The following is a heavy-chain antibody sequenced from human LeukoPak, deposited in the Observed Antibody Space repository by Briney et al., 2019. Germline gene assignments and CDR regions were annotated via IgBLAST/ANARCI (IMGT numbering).Heavy chain of an antibody. CDR3: ARHIVVVAAGLNWFDP. CDR1: GYSFTSYW. Sequence: GESLKISCKGSGYSFTSYWIGWVRQMPGKGLEWMGIIYPGDSDTNYSPSFQGHVTISADKSISTAYLQWSSLKASDTAMYYCARHIVVVAAGLNWFDPWGQGTLVTVSS. CDR2: IYPGDSDT. J-gene: IGHJ5*02. D-gene: IGHD2-15*01. V-gene: IGHV5-51*01.